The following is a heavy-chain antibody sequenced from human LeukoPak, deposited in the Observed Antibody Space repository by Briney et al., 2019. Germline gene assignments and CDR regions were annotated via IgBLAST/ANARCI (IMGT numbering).Heavy chain of an antibody. CDR3: ARAAYCGGDCYSGPLDY. Sequence: PGGSLRLSCAASGFTFSGYAMHWVRQAPGKGLEYVSAISSNGGSTYYANSVKGRFTISRDNSKNTLYLQMGSLRAEDMAVYYCARAAYCGGDCYSGPLDYWGQGTLVTVSS. CDR2: ISSNGGST. J-gene: IGHJ4*02. CDR1: GFTFSGYA. V-gene: IGHV3-64*01. D-gene: IGHD2-21*02.